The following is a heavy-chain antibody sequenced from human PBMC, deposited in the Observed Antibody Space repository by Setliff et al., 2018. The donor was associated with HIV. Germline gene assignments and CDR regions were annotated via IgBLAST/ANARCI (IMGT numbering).Heavy chain of an antibody. CDR2: ISSDGDNE. V-gene: IGHV3-48*03. D-gene: IGHD3-22*01. CDR3: PRITMMVGVI. Sequence: GESLKISCATSGFTFSSYEMNWVRQAPGKGLEWISYISSDGDNELYADSVKGRLFISRDNAKESLYLEMNKLRVEDTAIYYCPRITMMVGVIWGQGTEVTVSS. J-gene: IGHJ3*02. CDR1: GFTFSSYE.